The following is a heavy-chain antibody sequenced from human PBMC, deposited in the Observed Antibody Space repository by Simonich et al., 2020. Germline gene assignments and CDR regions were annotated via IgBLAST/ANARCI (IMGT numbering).Heavy chain of an antibody. D-gene: IGHD2-2*01. Sequence: QVQLVQSGAEVKKPGASVKVSCKASGYTFTGSYMHWVRKAPGQGLEGDRRVHPSMSGSNHAQKLQGRVTRTRDTSISTAVMELGRLRSDDTAVYYCARDTFLGYCSSTSCYDAFDIWGQGTMVTVSS. CDR3: ARDTFLGYCSSTSCYDAFDI. CDR1: GYTFTGSY. J-gene: IGHJ3*02. V-gene: IGHV1-2*06. CDR2: VHPSMSGS.